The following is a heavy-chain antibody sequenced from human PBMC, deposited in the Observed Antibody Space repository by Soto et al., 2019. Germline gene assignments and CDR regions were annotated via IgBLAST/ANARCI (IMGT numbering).Heavy chain of an antibody. Sequence: GESLKISCKGSGYSFTSYWIGWVRQVPGKGLEWMGIIYPGDSDARYSPSFQGQVTFSADKSINTAYLQWSSLKASDTAMYYCASSPRGYCSSTSCRELGNYYGMDVWGQGTTVTVSS. CDR1: GYSFTSYW. J-gene: IGHJ6*02. CDR3: ASSPRGYCSSTSCRELGNYYGMDV. D-gene: IGHD2-2*01. V-gene: IGHV5-51*01. CDR2: IYPGDSDA.